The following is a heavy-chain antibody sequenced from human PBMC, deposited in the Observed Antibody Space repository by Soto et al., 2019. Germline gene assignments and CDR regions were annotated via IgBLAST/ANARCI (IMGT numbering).Heavy chain of an antibody. CDR1: GFTFDDYA. V-gene: IGHV3-9*01. CDR2: ISWNSGSI. D-gene: IGHD6-19*01. J-gene: IGHJ4*02. Sequence: GGSLRLSCAASGFTFDDYAMHWVRQAPGKGLEWVSGISWNSGSIGYADSVKGRFTISRDNAKNSLYLQMNSLRAEDTALYDCASSFGQWLGGDYDYWGQGTLVTVSS. CDR3: ASSFGQWLGGDYDY.